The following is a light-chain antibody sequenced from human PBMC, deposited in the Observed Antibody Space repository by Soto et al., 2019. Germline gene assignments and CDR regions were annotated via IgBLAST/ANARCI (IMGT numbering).Light chain of an antibody. V-gene: IGLV2-23*01. CDR3: SSYAGSSARVV. CDR2: EGT. Sequence: QSALTQPASVSGSPGQSITISCTRSSTDFENYNLVSWYQHCPDKAPKLIIYEGTKRPSEISDRFSGSESDTTASLIISGPQPGDEGDYYCSSYAGSSARVVFGGGTKLTVL. J-gene: IGLJ2*01. CDR1: STDFENYNL.